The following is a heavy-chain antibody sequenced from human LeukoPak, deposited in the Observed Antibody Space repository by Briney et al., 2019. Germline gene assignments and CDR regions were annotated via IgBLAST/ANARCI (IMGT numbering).Heavy chain of an antibody. V-gene: IGHV3-23*01. Sequence: GGSLRLSCAASGFTFSSYAMSWVCQVPGKGLEWVSAISGSGGSTYYADSVKGRFTISRDNSKNTLYLQMNSLRAEDTAVYYCAKGNMVATGYLDYWGQGTLVTVSS. CDR3: AKGNMVATGYLDY. D-gene: IGHD5-12*01. CDR2: ISGSGGST. J-gene: IGHJ4*02. CDR1: GFTFSSYA.